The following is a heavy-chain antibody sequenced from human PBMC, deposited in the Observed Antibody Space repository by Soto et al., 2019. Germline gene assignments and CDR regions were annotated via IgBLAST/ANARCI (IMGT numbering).Heavy chain of an antibody. V-gene: IGHV4-39*01. CDR3: ARRSSSWDYYYYYYMDV. Sequence: QLQLQESGPGLVKPSETLSLTCTVSGGSISSSSYYWGWIRQPPGKGLEWIGSIYYSGSTYYNPSLRSRVTISVDTSKNQFSLKLSSVTAADTAVYYCARRSSSWDYYYYYYMDVWGKGTTVTVSS. D-gene: IGHD6-13*01. CDR2: IYYSGST. J-gene: IGHJ6*03. CDR1: GGSISSSSYY.